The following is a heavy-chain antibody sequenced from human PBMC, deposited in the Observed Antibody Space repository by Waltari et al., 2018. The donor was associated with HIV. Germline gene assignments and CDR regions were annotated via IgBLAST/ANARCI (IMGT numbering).Heavy chain of an antibody. CDR3: ARGPGGYSYGRLYYFDY. J-gene: IGHJ4*02. CDR1: GGSFSGYY. CDR2: INHSGST. Sequence: QVQLQQWGAGLLKPSETLSLTCAVYGGSFSGYYWSWIRQPPGKGLEWIGEINHSGSTNYNPSIKSRVTISVDTSKNQFSLKLSSVTAADTAVYYCARGPGGYSYGRLYYFDYWGQGTLVTVSS. D-gene: IGHD5-18*01. V-gene: IGHV4-34*01.